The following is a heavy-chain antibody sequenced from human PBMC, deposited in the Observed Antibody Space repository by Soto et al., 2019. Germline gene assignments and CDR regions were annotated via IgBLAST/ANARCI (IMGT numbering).Heavy chain of an antibody. V-gene: IGHV3-74*01. CDR2: INSDGSST. CDR3: ARVPAVVTAIYYYSGMDV. J-gene: IGHJ6*02. CDR1: GFTFSSYW. D-gene: IGHD2-21*02. Sequence: GGSLRLSCAASGFTFSSYWMHWVRQAPGKGLVWVSRINSDGSSTSYADSVKGRFTISRDNAKNTLYLQMNSLRAEDTAVYYCARVPAVVTAIYYYSGMDVRGQGTTVTVSS.